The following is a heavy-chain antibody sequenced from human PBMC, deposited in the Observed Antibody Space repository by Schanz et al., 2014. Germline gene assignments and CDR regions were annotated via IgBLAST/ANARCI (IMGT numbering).Heavy chain of an antibody. D-gene: IGHD6-13*01. CDR2: ISGGGGTT. Sequence: EVQLVESGGGLVQPGGSLRLSCTASGFTFSDYWMSWVRQAPGKGLEWVSAISGGGGTTYYADSVKGRFTISRDNSKNTLYLQMNSLRAGDAAVYYCARGLIAAAGGAFDYWGQGTLVAVSA. V-gene: IGHV3-23*04. CDR3: ARGLIAAAGGAFDY. CDR1: GFTFSDYW. J-gene: IGHJ4*02.